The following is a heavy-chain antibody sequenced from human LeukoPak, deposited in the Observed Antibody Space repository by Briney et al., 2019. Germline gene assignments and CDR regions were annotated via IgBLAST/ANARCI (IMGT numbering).Heavy chain of an antibody. CDR2: IYYSGST. CDR3: ARGRGHYYDSSGYYDY. J-gene: IGHJ4*02. V-gene: IGHV4-31*03. Sequence: SETLSLTCTVSGGSISSGGYYWSWIRQHPGKGLEWIGYIYYSGSTYYNPSLKSRVTISVDTSKNQFSLKLSSVTAADTAVYYCARGRGHYYDSSGYYDYWGQGTLVTVSS. CDR1: GGSISSGGYY. D-gene: IGHD3-22*01.